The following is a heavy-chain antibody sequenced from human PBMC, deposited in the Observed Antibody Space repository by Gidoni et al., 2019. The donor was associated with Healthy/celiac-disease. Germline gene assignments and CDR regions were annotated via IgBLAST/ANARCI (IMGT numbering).Heavy chain of an antibody. CDR1: GGSISSSNW. CDR3: ASSKAVVITTRPLHV. Sequence: QVQLQESGPGLVKPSGTLSLTCAVSGGSISSSNWWSWVRQPPGKGLEWIGEIYHSGSTNYNPSLKSRVTISVDKSKNQFSLKLSSVTAADTAVYYCASSKAVVITTRPLHVWGKGTTVTVSS. J-gene: IGHJ6*04. CDR2: IYHSGST. D-gene: IGHD3-22*01. V-gene: IGHV4-4*02.